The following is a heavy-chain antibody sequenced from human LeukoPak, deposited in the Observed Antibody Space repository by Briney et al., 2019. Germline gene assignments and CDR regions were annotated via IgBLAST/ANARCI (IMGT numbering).Heavy chain of an antibody. V-gene: IGHV1-24*01. D-gene: IGHD3-10*01. J-gene: IGHJ1*01. CDR1: GYTLTELS. Sequence: ASVKVSCKVSGYTLTELSMHWVRQAPGKGLEWMGGFDPEDGETIYAQKFQGRVTMTKDTSTDTAYMELSSLRSEDTAVYYCATGSSRRVWGLLWEPLAGEYFQHWGQGALVTVSS. CDR2: FDPEDGET. CDR3: ATGSSRRVWGLLWEPLAGEYFQH.